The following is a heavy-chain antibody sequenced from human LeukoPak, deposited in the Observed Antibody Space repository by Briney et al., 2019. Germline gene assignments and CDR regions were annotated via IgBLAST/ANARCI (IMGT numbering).Heavy chain of an antibody. Sequence: GSLRLSCAASGFTFSSYAMSWVRQAPGKGLEWVSAISGSGGSTYYADSVKGRFTISRDNSNNTVYLQMNSLRVEDTAVYYCARRAGAYSHPYDYWGQGALVTVSS. J-gene: IGHJ4*02. V-gene: IGHV3-23*01. CDR1: GFTFSSYA. D-gene: IGHD4/OR15-4a*01. CDR2: ISGSGGST. CDR3: ARRAGAYSHPYDY.